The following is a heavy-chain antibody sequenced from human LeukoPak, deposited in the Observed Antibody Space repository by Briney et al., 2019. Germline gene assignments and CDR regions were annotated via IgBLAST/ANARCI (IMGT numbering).Heavy chain of an antibody. CDR2: IYYSGST. D-gene: IGHD3-22*01. CDR3: ARRPAYYYDSSGYFSDSLGYFDY. V-gene: IGHV4-59*08. J-gene: IGHJ4*02. Sequence: PSETLSLTCTVSGGSISSYYWSWIRQPPGKGLEWIGYIYYSGSTNYNPSLKSRVTISVDTSKNQFSLKLSSVTAADTAVYYCARRPAYYYDSSGYFSDSLGYFDYWGQGTLVTVSS. CDR1: GGSISSYY.